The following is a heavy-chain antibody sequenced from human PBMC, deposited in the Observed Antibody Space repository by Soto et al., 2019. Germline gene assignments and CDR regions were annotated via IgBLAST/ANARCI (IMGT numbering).Heavy chain of an antibody. CDR2: ISANGDNV. Sequence: GGSLRLSCVASGFTVDDYAMHWVRQAPGKGLEWVSGISANGDNVDYADSVKGRFTVSRDNAKNSLFLQMNSLRPEDTALYYCAKDMKWGGMTTIHYFDSWGQGTQVTVS. CDR1: GFTVDDYA. D-gene: IGHD4-17*01. J-gene: IGHJ4*02. V-gene: IGHV3-9*01. CDR3: AKDMKWGGMTTIHYFDS.